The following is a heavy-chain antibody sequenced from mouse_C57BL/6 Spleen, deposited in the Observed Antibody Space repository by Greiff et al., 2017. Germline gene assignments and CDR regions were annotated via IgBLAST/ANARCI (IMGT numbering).Heavy chain of an antibody. Sequence: QVQLQQSGAELVKPGASVKLSCKASGYTFTSYWMQWVKQRPGQGLEWIGEIDPSDSYTNYNQKFKGKATLTVDTSSSTAYMQLSSLTSEDSAVYYCARSLGSYYAMDYWGQGTSVTVSS. CDR2: IDPSDSYT. CDR1: GYTFTSYW. V-gene: IGHV1-50*01. D-gene: IGHD4-1*01. J-gene: IGHJ4*01. CDR3: ARSLGSYYAMDY.